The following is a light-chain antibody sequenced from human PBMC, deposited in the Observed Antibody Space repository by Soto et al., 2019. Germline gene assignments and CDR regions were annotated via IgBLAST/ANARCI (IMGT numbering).Light chain of an antibody. Sequence: EIVLTQSPATLSLSPGERATLSCRASQSVGSCLAWYQQKPGQAPRLLIYDTYKRPTGVPARFTGSGSGADFTLTINSLQPEDFAVYYCQQYSNWPPFTFGQGTRLDIK. CDR2: DTY. CDR1: QSVGSC. CDR3: QQYSNWPPFT. V-gene: IGKV3-11*01. J-gene: IGKJ5*01.